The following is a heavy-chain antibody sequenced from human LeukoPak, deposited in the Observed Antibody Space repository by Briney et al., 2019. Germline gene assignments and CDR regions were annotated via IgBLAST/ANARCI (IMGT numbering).Heavy chain of an antibody. CDR1: GFTLSNAW. D-gene: IGHD4-17*01. Sequence: PGGSLRLSCAASGFTLSNAWMSWVRQAPGKGLEWVGRIKSKTDGGTTDYAAPVKGRFTISRDDSKNTLYLQMNSLKTEDTAVYYCTTDPDYGDPLDYWGQGTLVTVSS. CDR2: IKSKTDGGTT. CDR3: TTDPDYGDPLDY. J-gene: IGHJ4*02. V-gene: IGHV3-15*01.